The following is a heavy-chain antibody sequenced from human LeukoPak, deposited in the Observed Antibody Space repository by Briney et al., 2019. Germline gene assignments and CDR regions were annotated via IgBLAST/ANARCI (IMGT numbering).Heavy chain of an antibody. J-gene: IGHJ4*02. Sequence: ASVKVSCKASGGTFSSYAISWVRQAPGQGLEWMGGIIPIFGTANYAQKFQGRVTITTDESTSTAYMELSSLRSEDTAVYYCARVSPKGSTEYDYWGQGTLVTVSS. CDR2: IIPIFGTA. CDR1: GGTFSSYA. CDR3: ARVSPKGSTEYDY. V-gene: IGHV1-69*05. D-gene: IGHD2-15*01.